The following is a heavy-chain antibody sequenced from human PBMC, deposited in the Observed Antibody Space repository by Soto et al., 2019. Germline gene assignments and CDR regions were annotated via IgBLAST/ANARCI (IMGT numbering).Heavy chain of an antibody. V-gene: IGHV4-59*08. J-gene: IGHJ4*02. CDR3: ARSLGPAAGYDY. CDR2: IYYSGST. Sequence: SETLSLTYTVSGGSISSYYWSWIRQPPGRGLEWIGYIYYSGSTNYNPSLKSRVTISVDTSKNQFSLKLSSVTAADTAVYYCARSLGPAAGYDYWGQGTLVTVSS. CDR1: GGSISSYY. D-gene: IGHD6-13*01.